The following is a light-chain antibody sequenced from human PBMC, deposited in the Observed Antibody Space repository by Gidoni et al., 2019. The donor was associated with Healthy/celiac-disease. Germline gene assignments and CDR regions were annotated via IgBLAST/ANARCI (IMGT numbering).Light chain of an antibody. Sequence: EIVMTQSPATLSVSPGERATLSCRASQSVSSNLAWYQQKPGQAPRLLIYGASTRATGIPARFSGSGSGTEFTLTISSLQSEDFAVYYCQQYNNWGGLTFGGGTKVEIK. CDR2: GAS. CDR3: QQYNNWGGLT. J-gene: IGKJ4*01. V-gene: IGKV3-15*01. CDR1: QSVSSN.